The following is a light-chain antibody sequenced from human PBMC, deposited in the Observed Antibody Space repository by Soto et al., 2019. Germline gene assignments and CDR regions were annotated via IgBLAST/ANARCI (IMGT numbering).Light chain of an antibody. J-gene: IGKJ3*01. CDR3: QQYGSSLFT. V-gene: IGKV3-20*01. Sequence: EIVLTQSPGTLSLSPLEIATLSFMASQSVSSSYLAWYQQKPGQAPRLLIYGASSRATGIPDRFSGSGSGTDFTLTISRLEPEDFAVYYCQQYGSSLFTFGPGTKVDI. CDR2: GAS. CDR1: QSVSSSY.